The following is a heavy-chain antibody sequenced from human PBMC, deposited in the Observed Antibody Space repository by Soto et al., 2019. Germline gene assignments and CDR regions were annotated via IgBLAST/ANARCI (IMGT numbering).Heavy chain of an antibody. CDR2: INPNSGGT. J-gene: IGHJ4*02. CDR3: ARGDSSGWYGEVDY. V-gene: IGHV1-2*02. CDR1: GYTFTGYY. Sequence: ASVKVSCKASGYTFTGYYMHWVRQAPGQGLEWMGWINPNSGGTNYAQKFQGRVNMTRDTSISTAYMELSRLRSDDTAVYYCARGDSSGWYGEVDYWGQGTLVTVSP. D-gene: IGHD6-19*01.